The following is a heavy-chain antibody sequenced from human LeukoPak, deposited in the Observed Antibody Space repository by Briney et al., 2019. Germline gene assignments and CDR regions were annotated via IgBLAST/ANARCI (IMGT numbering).Heavy chain of an antibody. CDR1: GFTFTTYW. CDR2: INSDGSIT. CDR3: ARDAVDTANAV. V-gene: IGHV3-74*01. Sequence: GESLRLSCAASGFTFTTYWMHWVRQAPGKGLVWVSHINSDGSITSYADSVKGRFTISRDNAKNTLYLQMNSLRAEDTAVYYCARDAVDTANAVWGQGTTVTVSS. J-gene: IGHJ6*02. D-gene: IGHD5-18*01.